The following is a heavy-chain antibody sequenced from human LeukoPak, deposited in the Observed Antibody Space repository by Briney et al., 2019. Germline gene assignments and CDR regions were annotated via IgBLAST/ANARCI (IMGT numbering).Heavy chain of an antibody. V-gene: IGHV4-34*01. CDR1: GGSFSGYY. CDR3: AGGADSPG. J-gene: IGHJ4*02. Sequence: SETLSLTCAVYGGSFSGYYWSWIRQPQGKGLEWIGEINHGGSTNYNPSLKSRVTISVDTSKNQFSLKLSSVTAADTAVYYCAGGADSPGWGQGTLVTVSS. CDR2: INHGGST.